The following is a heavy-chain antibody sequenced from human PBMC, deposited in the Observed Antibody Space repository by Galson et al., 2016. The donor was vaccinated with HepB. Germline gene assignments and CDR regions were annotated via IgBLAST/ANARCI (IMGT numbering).Heavy chain of an antibody. V-gene: IGHV3-23*01. CDR2: ISASGGSP. CDR3: VRDFWSGAYSDRGY. Sequence: SLRLSCAASGFSFGNHAMSWVRQAPGKGLEWVSAISASGGSPYYAESVKGRFTISRDNSKNTVDLQMDSLRAEDTAVYYCVRDFWSGAYSDRGYWGQGTLVTVSS. CDR1: GFSFGNHA. J-gene: IGHJ4*02. D-gene: IGHD3-3*01.